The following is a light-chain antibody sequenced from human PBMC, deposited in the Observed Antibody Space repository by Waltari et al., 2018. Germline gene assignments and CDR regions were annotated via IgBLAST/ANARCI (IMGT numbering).Light chain of an antibody. CDR3: LLYHNGALV. V-gene: IGLV7-43*01. CDR1: AGAVTSNSF. J-gene: IGLJ3*02. Sequence: QTVVTQEPSLTVSPGGTVTLTCASSAGAVTSNSFPNWFQQKPGQPPRSLIYHTSNKHPWHPARFSGALFGGKAALTLSGVQPEDEADYYCLLYHNGALVFGGGTKLTVL. CDR2: HTS.